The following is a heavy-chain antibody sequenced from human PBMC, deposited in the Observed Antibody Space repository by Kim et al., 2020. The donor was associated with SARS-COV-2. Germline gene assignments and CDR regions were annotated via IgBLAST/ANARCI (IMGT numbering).Heavy chain of an antibody. CDR3: ARNSNYDILTGYNYYYYGMDV. CDR1: GGSISSYY. D-gene: IGHD3-9*01. Sequence: SETLSLTCTVSGGSISSYYWSWIRQPPGKGLEWIGYIYYSASTNYNPSLKSRVTISVDTSKNQFSLKLSSVTAADTAVYYCARNSNYDILTGYNYYYYGMDVWGQGTTVTVSS. J-gene: IGHJ6*02. CDR2: IYYSAST. V-gene: IGHV4-59*01.